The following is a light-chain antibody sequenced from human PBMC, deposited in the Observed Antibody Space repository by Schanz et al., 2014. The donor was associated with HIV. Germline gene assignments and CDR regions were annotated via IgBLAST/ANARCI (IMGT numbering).Light chain of an antibody. V-gene: IGLV6-57*02. CDR3: LSYDRSLSGPYL. CDR1: SGAIASNY. CDR2: EGN. J-gene: IGLJ1*01. Sequence: NFMLSQPPSVSESPGKTVTISCTGTSGAIASNYVQWYQQRPVSAPTTVIYEGNQRPSGVPDRFSGSKSGTAASLAISGLQAEDEADYYCLSYDRSLSGPYLFGTGTKLTVL.